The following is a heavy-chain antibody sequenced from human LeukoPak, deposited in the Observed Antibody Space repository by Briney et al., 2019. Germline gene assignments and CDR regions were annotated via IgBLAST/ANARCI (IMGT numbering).Heavy chain of an antibody. CDR2: INPNSGGT. CDR1: GYTFTGYY. Sequence: ASVKVSCKASGYTFTGYYMHWVRQAPGQGLEWMGWINPNSGGTNYAQKFQGRVTMTRDTSISTAYMELSRLRSDDTAVYYCARDGGYNWNYPRNYYYYMDVWGKGTTVTVSS. D-gene: IGHD1-7*01. V-gene: IGHV1-2*02. J-gene: IGHJ6*03. CDR3: ARDGGYNWNYPRNYYYYMDV.